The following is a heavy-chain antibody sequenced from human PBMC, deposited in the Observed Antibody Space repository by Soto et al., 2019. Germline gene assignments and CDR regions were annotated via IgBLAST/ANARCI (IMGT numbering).Heavy chain of an antibody. CDR3: AKDTARTATTWYFDL. V-gene: IGHV3-9*01. CDR1: GFIFDNYA. D-gene: IGHD1-7*01. CDR2: ISWNSDSI. J-gene: IGHJ2*01. Sequence: EVQLVESGGGLVQPGGSLRLSCAASGFIFDNYAIYWVRQAPGKGLEWVSGISWNSDSIAYADSVKGRFTISRDNAKNSGYLQMNSLRGEDTALYYCAKDTARTATTWYFDLWGRGTLVTVSS.